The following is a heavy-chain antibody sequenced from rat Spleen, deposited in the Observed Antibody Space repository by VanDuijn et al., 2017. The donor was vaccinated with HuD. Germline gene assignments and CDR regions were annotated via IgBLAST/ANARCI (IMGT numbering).Heavy chain of an antibody. CDR1: GFTFSDYA. Sequence: EVQLVESGGGLVQPGRSLKLSCAASGFTFSDYAMAWVRQAPKKGLEWVANINHDGRSTYYRDSVKGRFTISRDNAKSTLYLQMNSLRSEDTATYFCARHEDYGGYSRDYFGYWGQGVMVTVSS. V-gene: IGHV5-17*01. D-gene: IGHD1-11*01. J-gene: IGHJ2*01. CDR2: INHDGRST. CDR3: ARHEDYGGYSRDYFGY.